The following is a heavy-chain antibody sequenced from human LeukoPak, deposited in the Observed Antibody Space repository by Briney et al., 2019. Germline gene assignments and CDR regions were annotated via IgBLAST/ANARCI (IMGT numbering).Heavy chain of an antibody. J-gene: IGHJ5*02. V-gene: IGHV4-34*01. CDR1: GGSFSGFY. D-gene: IGHD6-19*01. CDR2: INHSGST. Sequence: SETLSLTCAVYGGSFSGFYWGWIRQPPGKVLEWIGEINHSGSTNYNPSLKSRVTISVDTSKNQFSLKLSSVTAADTAVYYCARGHYSSGWYSVYWLDPWGQGTLVTVSS. CDR3: ARGHYSSGWYSVYWLDP.